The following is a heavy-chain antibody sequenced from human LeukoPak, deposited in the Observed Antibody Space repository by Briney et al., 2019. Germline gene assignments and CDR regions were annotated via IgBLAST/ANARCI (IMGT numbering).Heavy chain of an antibody. J-gene: IGHJ6*03. D-gene: IGHD3-9*01. Sequence: PSETLSLTCTVSGGSISSYYWSWIRQPAGKGLEWIGRIYISGSANYNPSLKSRVTMSVDTSKNQFSLKLSSVTAADTAVYYCARDQGDILAWPYXMXVWXXXTXVT. V-gene: IGHV4-4*07. CDR2: IYISGSA. CDR1: GGSISSYY. CDR3: ARDQGDILAWPYXMXV.